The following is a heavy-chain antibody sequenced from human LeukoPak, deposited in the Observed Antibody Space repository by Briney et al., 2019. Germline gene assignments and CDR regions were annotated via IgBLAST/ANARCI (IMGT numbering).Heavy chain of an antibody. CDR2: FYTSGST. CDR1: GASISSYY. CDR3: AREHYYDSSGYYYVESDAFDF. Sequence: SETLSLTCTVSGASISSYYWSWIRQPAGKGLEWIGRFYTSGSTNYNPSLKSRVATSVDKSNNQFSLKLSSVTAADTAIYYCAREHYYDSSGYYYVESDAFDFWGQGTMVTVSS. J-gene: IGHJ3*01. V-gene: IGHV4-4*07. D-gene: IGHD3-22*01.